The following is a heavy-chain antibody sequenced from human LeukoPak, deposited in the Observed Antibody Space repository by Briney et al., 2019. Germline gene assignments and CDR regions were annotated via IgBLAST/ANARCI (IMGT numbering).Heavy chain of an antibody. CDR3: VRQTLGASGLDH. J-gene: IGHJ4*02. CDR1: GFTFSSYG. Sequence: GGSLRLSCAASGFTFSSYGMHWVRQAPGEGLEWVAFIRSDGSNKYYADYVKGRFTVSRDNSKDTLFLHMGSLRVDDTALYYCVRQTLGASGLDHWGQGVLVTVSS. D-gene: IGHD1-26*01. CDR2: IRSDGSNK. V-gene: IGHV3-30*02.